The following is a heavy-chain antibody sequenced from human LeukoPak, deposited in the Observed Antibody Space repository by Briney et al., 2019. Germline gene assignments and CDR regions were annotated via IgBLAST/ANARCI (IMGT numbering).Heavy chain of an antibody. D-gene: IGHD3-3*01. Sequence: PVKVSCKAFGFTFTSSAVQWVRQARGQRLEWIGWIVVGSGNTNYAQKFQERVTITRDMSTSTAYMELSSLRSEDTAVYYCAAVTTIFGVVIPSFDYWGQGTLVTVSS. J-gene: IGHJ4*02. CDR3: AAVTTIFGVVIPSFDY. CDR1: GFTFTSSA. CDR2: IVVGSGNT. V-gene: IGHV1-58*01.